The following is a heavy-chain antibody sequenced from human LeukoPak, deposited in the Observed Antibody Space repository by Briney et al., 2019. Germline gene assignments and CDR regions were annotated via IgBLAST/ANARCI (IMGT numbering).Heavy chain of an antibody. CDR1: GFTFSSYA. J-gene: IGHJ6*02. D-gene: IGHD3-3*01. Sequence: PGGSLRLSCAASGFTFSSYAMHWVRQAPGKGLEWVAVISYDGSNKYYADSVKGRFTISRDNSKNTLYLQMNSLRAEDTAVYYCARGVLGDFWSGRDPYYYYGMDAWGQGTTVTVSS. CDR2: ISYDGSNK. V-gene: IGHV3-30-3*01. CDR3: ARGVLGDFWSGRDPYYYYGMDA.